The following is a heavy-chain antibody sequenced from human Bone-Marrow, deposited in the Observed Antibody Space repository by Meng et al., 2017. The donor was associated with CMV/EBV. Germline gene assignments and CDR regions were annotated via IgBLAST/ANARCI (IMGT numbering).Heavy chain of an antibody. CDR3: ARDEAWIQLWLGY. D-gene: IGHD5-18*01. V-gene: IGHV3-30-3*01. Sequence: GESLKISCAASGFTFSSYAMHWVRQAPGKGLEWVAVISYDGSNKYYADSVKGRFTISRDNSKNTLYLQMNSLRAEDTAVYYCARDEAWIQLWLGYWGQGTLVTVSS. CDR1: GFTFSSYA. CDR2: ISYDGSNK. J-gene: IGHJ4*02.